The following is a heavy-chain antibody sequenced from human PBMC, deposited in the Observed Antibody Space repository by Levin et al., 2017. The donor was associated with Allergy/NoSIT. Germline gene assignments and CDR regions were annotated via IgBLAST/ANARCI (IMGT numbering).Heavy chain of an antibody. J-gene: IGHJ4*02. D-gene: IGHD5-18*01. CDR2: IRSEAYGGTT. CDR1: GFTFGDYG. CDR3: TRAIEGYTYGDY. V-gene: IGHV3-49*03. Sequence: GESLKISCTASGFTFGDYGLSWFRQTPGKGLEWVSYIRSEAYGGTTEYAASVKGRFTISRDDSKSIAYLQMNSLKTEDTAVYYCTRAIEGYTYGDYWGQGTLVTVSS.